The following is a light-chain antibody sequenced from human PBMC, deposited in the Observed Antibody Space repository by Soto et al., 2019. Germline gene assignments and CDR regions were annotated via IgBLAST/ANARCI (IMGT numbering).Light chain of an antibody. V-gene: IGKV3-11*01. CDR3: QQRSNWPPWT. CDR2: DAS. J-gene: IGKJ1*01. CDR1: ESVSSY. Sequence: EIVLTQSPATLSLSPGERATLSCRASESVSSYLAWYQQKPGQAPRLLIYDASNRATGIPARFSGSGSGTDFTLTIRSLEPEDFAVYYCQQRSNWPPWTVGQGTKVDIK.